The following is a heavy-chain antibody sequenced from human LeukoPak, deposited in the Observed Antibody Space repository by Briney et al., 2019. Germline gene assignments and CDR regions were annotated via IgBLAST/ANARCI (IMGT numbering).Heavy chain of an antibody. CDR2: INPNSGGT. Sequence: GASVKVSCKASGYTFTGYYMHWARQAPGQGLEWMGWINPNSGGTNYAQKFQGRVTMTRDTSISTAYMELSRLRSDDTAVYYCARTDYYYDSSGYGSIYYYYYGMDVWGQGTTVTVSS. CDR3: ARTDYYYDSSGYGSIYYYYYGMDV. CDR1: GYTFTGYY. D-gene: IGHD3-22*01. V-gene: IGHV1-2*02. J-gene: IGHJ6*02.